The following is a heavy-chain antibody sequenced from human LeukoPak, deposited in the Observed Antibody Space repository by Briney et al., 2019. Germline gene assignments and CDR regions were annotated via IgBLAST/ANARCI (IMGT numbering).Heavy chain of an antibody. CDR2: IYPGDSDT. CDR3: ARSPLAAASVDY. CDR1: GSRFTSYW. J-gene: IGHJ4*02. D-gene: IGHD6-13*01. Sequence: GASLKISFKGSGSRFTSYWIGWVRQMPGKGLEWMGIIYPGDSDTRYSPSFQGQVTISADKSISTAYLQWSSLKASDTAMYYCARSPLAAASVDYWGQGTLVTVSS. V-gene: IGHV5-51*01.